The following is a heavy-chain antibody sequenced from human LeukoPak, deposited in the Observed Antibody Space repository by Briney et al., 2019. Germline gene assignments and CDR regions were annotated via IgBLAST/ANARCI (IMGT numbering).Heavy chain of an antibody. D-gene: IGHD4-11*01. CDR2: IWSDGSNT. Sequence: GGSLRLSCASSGFVLTSDVLPTVGQAPGKGLEWVAVIWSDGSNTFYAGSVKGRFTISRDNSLNTLFLQMNGLSAYYTARYYCARDADARFVNSNSLQYWGHGTLVTVSS. J-gene: IGHJ4*01. V-gene: IGHV3-33*01. CDR1: GFVLTSDV. CDR3: ARDADARFVNSNSLQY.